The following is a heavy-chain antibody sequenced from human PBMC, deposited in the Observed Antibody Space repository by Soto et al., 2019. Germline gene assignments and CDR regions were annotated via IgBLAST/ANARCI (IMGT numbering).Heavy chain of an antibody. D-gene: IGHD3-22*01. Sequence: PSETLSLTCTVSGGSISGDHWNWIRQPPGKGLEWIAYVSSSGSTKYNPSLKSRLTISIDTTKNQFSLRLSSVTAADTAVYYCASGFYDSRGYSEAFDIWGQGTKVTVSS. CDR2: VSSSGST. CDR3: ASGFYDSRGYSEAFDI. V-gene: IGHV4-59*01. J-gene: IGHJ3*02. CDR1: GGSISGDH.